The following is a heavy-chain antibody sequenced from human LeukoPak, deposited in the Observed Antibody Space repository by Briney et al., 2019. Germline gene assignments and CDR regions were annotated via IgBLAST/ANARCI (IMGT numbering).Heavy chain of an antibody. J-gene: IGHJ4*02. V-gene: IGHV5-51*01. D-gene: IGHD1-26*01. CDR1: GYSFTCYW. Sequence: PGESLKISCKGSGYSFTCYWIGWARQMPGKGLEWMGIIYPDDSNTMYSPSFQGQVTISVDKSISTAYLQWSSLKASDTAMYYCARQRGRYAGGLDYWGQGILVTVSS. CDR2: IYPDDSNT. CDR3: ARQRGRYAGGLDY.